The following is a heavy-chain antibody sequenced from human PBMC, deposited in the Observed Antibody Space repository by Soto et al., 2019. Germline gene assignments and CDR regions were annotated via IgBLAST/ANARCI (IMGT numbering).Heavy chain of an antibody. CDR3: TRHGAGDKAGYGMDV. J-gene: IGHJ6*02. D-gene: IGHD1-26*01. V-gene: IGHV3-73*02. CDR1: GFTFSGSA. CDR2: IRSKANSYAT. Sequence: EVQLVESGGGLVQPGGSLKLPCAASGFTFSGSAMHWVRQASGKGLEWVGRIRSKANSYATAYAASVKGRFTISRDDSKNTAYLQMNSLKTEDTAVYYCTRHGAGDKAGYGMDVWGQGTTVTVSS.